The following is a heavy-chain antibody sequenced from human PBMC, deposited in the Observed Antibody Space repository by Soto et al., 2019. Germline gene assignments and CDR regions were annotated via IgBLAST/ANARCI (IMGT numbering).Heavy chain of an antibody. CDR2: IYHSGYT. CDR3: ARYFCTSTTCNGEFDF. D-gene: IGHD2-2*01. Sequence: QLQLQESGPGLVKPSDTLSLTCAVSGYSVTTSNWWGWIRQPPGKGLEWIGYIYHSGYTFYNPSLPGRVTIAVDTAKNQFSLRLSSVTAVDTAVYYCARYFCTSTTCNGEFDFWGQGTLVTVSS. V-gene: IGHV4-28*01. J-gene: IGHJ4*02. CDR1: GYSVTTSNW.